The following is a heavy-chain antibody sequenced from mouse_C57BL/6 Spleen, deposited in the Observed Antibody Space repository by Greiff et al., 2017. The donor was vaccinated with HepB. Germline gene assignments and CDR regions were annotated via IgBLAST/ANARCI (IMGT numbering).Heavy chain of an antibody. CDR1: GYSITSGYY. CDR2: ISYDGSN. V-gene: IGHV3-6*01. CDR3: ARDLGYYGSSYNY. Sequence: DVQLQESGPGLVKPSQSLSLTCSVTGYSITSGYYWNWIRQFPGNKLEWMGYISYDGSNNYNPSLKNRISITRDTSKNQFFLKLNSVTTEDTATYYCARDLGYYGSSYNYWGQGTTLTVSS. D-gene: IGHD1-1*01. J-gene: IGHJ2*01.